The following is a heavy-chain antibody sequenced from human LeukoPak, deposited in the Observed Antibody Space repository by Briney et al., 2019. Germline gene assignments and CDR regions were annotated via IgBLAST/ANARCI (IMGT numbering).Heavy chain of an antibody. CDR1: GFTFSNYA. CDR2: INGSGSST. Sequence: GGSLRLSCAASGFTFSNYAMTWVRQAPGKGLEWVSAINGSGSSTYYADSVKGRFTISRVNSKNTLYLQMNSLRAEDTAVYYCAKGGSTSGADYWGQGTLVTVSS. D-gene: IGHD1-26*01. V-gene: IGHV3-23*01. J-gene: IGHJ4*02. CDR3: AKGGSTSGADY.